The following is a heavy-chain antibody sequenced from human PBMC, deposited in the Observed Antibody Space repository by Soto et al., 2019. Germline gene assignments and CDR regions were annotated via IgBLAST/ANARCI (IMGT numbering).Heavy chain of an antibody. Sequence: EVQLVESGGGLVKPGGSLRLSCAAPGFTFSSYSMNWVRQAPGKGLEWVSSISSSSSYIYYADSVKGRFTISRDNAKNSLYLQMNSLRDEDTAVYYCARGYHYYDSSGYDKWDAFDIWGQGTMVTVSS. CDR1: GFTFSSYS. CDR2: ISSSSSYI. D-gene: IGHD3-22*01. J-gene: IGHJ3*02. CDR3: ARGYHYYDSSGYDKWDAFDI. V-gene: IGHV3-21*01.